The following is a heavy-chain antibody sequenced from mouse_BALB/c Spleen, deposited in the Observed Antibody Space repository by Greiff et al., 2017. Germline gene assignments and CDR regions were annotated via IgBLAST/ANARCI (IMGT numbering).Heavy chain of an antibody. J-gene: IGHJ3*01. Sequence: LQQPGSELVRPGASVKLSCTASGYTFTSYWMHWVKQRHGQGLEWIGNIYPGSGSTNYDEKFKSKGTLTVDTSSSTSYMHLSSLTSEDSAVYYCTRGDYDYGWAYWGQGTLVTVSA. CDR3: TRGDYDYGWAY. CDR1: GYTFTSYW. V-gene: IGHV1S22*01. D-gene: IGHD2-4*01. CDR2: IYPGSGST.